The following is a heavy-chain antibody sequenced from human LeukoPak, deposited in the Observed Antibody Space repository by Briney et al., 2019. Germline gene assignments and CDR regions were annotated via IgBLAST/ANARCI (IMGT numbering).Heavy chain of an antibody. CDR1: GGTFSSYA. D-gene: IGHD2-2*02. V-gene: IGHV1-69*04. CDR3: ARDKGGYCSSTSCYILPNNWFDP. CDR2: IIPILGIA. Sequence: GASVKVSCKASGGTFSSYAISWVRQAPGQGLEWMGRIIPILGIANYAQKFQGRVTITADKSTSTAYMELSSLRSEDTAVYYCARDKGGYCSSTSCYILPNNWFDPWGQGTLVTVSS. J-gene: IGHJ5*02.